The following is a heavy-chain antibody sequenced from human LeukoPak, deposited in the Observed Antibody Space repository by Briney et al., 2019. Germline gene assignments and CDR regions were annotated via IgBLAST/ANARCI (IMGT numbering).Heavy chain of an antibody. CDR1: GGSISSSS. CDR3: ARDSGIQLA. V-gene: IGHV4-4*07. Sequence: PSETLSLTCTVSGGSISSSSWSWVRQPAGKGLEWIGRVYTSGSTNCNPSLESRVTMLVDTSKNQFSLKLSSVTAADTAVYYCARDSGIQLAWGQGTLVSVSS. CDR2: VYTSGST. D-gene: IGHD5-18*01. J-gene: IGHJ5*02.